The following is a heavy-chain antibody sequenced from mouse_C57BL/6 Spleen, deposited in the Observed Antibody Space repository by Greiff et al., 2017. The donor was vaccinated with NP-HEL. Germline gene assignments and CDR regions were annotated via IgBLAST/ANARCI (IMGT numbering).Heavy chain of an antibody. CDR2: ISYDGSN. J-gene: IGHJ3*01. Sequence: EVQLVESGPGLVKPSQSLSLTCSVTGYSITSGYYWNWIRQFPGNKLEWMGYISYDGSNNYNPSLKNRISITRDTSKNQFFLKLNSVTTEDTATYYCARDLRDYYGSPWFAYWGQGTLVTVSA. CDR1: GYSITSGYY. V-gene: IGHV3-6*01. D-gene: IGHD1-1*01. CDR3: ARDLRDYYGSPWFAY.